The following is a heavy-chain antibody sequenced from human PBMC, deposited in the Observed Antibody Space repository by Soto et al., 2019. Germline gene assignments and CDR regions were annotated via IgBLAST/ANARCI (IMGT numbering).Heavy chain of an antibody. CDR2: ISAYNGKT. D-gene: IGHD3-10*01. CDR3: ARLTVAQDDFDI. V-gene: IGHV1-18*01. Sequence: QVQLEQSGAEVKKPGASVKVSCKASGYTFTSYGISWVRQAPGQGLEWMGWISAYNGKTNYAQKLQGRVTMTADTTTSTAYRELRSVRSDDTALYYCARLTVAQDDFDIWGQWTMCTVSS. J-gene: IGHJ3*02. CDR1: GYTFTSYG.